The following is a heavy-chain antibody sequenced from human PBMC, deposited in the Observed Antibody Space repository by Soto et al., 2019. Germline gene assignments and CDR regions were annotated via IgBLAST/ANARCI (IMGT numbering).Heavy chain of an antibody. CDR1: GGSISSGGYS. CDR3: ARGGIAAAGTNWFDP. CDR2: IYHSGST. V-gene: IGHV4-30-2*01. J-gene: IGHJ5*02. D-gene: IGHD6-13*01. Sequence: PSETLSLTCAVSGGSISSGGYSWSWIRQPPGKGLEWIGYIYHSGSTYYNPSLKSRVTISVDRSKNQSSLKLSSVTAADTAVYYCARGGIAAAGTNWFDPWGQGTLVTVSS.